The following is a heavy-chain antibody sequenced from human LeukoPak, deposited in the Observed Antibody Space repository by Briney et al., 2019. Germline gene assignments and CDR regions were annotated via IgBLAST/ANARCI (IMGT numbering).Heavy chain of an antibody. D-gene: IGHD4-23*01. V-gene: IGHV3-53*01. CDR2: VYSGGST. Sequence: GGSLRLSCASSGFIVSSNYMNWVRKAPGKGLEWVAVVYSGGSTYYADSVKGRFTISRDNSKNTVFLQMNSLRAEDTAEYYCARGDDYGGAWYYFDYWGQGTLVTVSS. J-gene: IGHJ4*02. CDR3: ARGDDYGGAWYYFDY. CDR1: GFIVSSNY.